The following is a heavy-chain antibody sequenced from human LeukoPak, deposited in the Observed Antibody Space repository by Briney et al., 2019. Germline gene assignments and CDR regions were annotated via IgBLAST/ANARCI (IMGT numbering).Heavy chain of an antibody. V-gene: IGHV1-2*02. CDR1: GYTFTGYY. J-gene: IGHJ2*01. CDR3: ALVPAAISVGSVEDELRYNWYFDL. CDR2: INPNSGAT. D-gene: IGHD2-2*01. Sequence: ASVKVSCKASGYTFTGYYMHWVRQAPGQGLEWMGWINPNSGATNYAQKLQGRVTMTTGTSTSTAYMELRSLRSDDTAVYYCALVPAAISVGSVEDELRYNWYFDLWGRGTLVTVSS.